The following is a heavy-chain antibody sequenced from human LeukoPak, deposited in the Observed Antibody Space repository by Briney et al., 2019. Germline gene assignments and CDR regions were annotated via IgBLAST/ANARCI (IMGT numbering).Heavy chain of an antibody. Sequence: PAGSLRLSCAASGFTLSSYSMNWVRQAPGKGLEWVSSIRSSSSYIYYAHSVKGRFTISRDNAKNSLYLQMNSLRAEDTAVYYCARDGLSRGVSDYWGQGTLVTVSS. D-gene: IGHD3-10*01. J-gene: IGHJ4*02. CDR1: GFTLSSYS. V-gene: IGHV3-21*01. CDR3: ARDGLSRGVSDY. CDR2: IRSSSSYI.